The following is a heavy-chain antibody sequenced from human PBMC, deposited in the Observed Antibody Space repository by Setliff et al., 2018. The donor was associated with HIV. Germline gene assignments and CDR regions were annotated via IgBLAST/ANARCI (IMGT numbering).Heavy chain of an antibody. D-gene: IGHD1-1*01. CDR2: IIPIFDRT. J-gene: IGHJ4*02. CDR1: GGTLSSHA. V-gene: IGHV1-69*13. CDR3: ARDPWRARRPTYYFDY. Sequence: GASVKVSCKIFGGTLSSHALSWVRQAPGQGLEWMGGIIPIFDRTNYAQKFQGRVTITADESTSTAYMELSSLRSEDTAVYYCARDPWRARRPTYYFDYWGQGTLVTVSS.